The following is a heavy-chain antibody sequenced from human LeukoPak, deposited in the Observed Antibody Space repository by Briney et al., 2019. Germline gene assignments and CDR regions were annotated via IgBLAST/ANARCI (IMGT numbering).Heavy chain of an antibody. CDR2: ISGSGST. J-gene: IGHJ4*02. CDR1: GFTFSSYA. V-gene: IGHV3-23*01. Sequence: QTGGSLRLSCAASGFTFSSYAMSWVRQAPGKGLEWVSAISGSGSTYYADSVKGRFTISRDNSKSTLYLQMNSLRAEDTAVYYCAKDVTYCSSTSCPGDYWGQGTLVTVSS. D-gene: IGHD2-2*01. CDR3: AKDVTYCSSTSCPGDY.